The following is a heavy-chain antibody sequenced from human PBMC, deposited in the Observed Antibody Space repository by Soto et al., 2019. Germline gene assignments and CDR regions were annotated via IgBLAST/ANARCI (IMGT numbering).Heavy chain of an antibody. Sequence: QVQLVESGGGVVQPGRSLRLSCAASGFTFSSYGMHWVRQAPGKGLEWVAVISYDGSNKNYADFVQGRFTISRDNSRNTLYLQKNRRRAEDTAVYYCAKEYSSGWLLDYWGQGTLVTVSS. CDR2: ISYDGSNK. V-gene: IGHV3-30*18. CDR3: AKEYSSGWLLDY. J-gene: IGHJ4*02. D-gene: IGHD6-19*01. CDR1: GFTFSSYG.